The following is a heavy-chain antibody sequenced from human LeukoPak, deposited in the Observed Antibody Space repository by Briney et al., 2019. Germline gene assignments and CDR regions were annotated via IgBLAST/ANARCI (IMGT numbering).Heavy chain of an antibody. CDR1: GYTFTSYD. D-gene: IGHD2-15*01. V-gene: IGHV1-8*01. Sequence: ASVKVSCKASGYTFTSYDINWVRQATGQGLEWMGWMNPDSGNTAYAEKFQGRVTMTRNTSISTAYMELSSLRSDDTAVYYCAREGPATPGSGGHYCALDVWGQGTTVTVSS. CDR2: MNPDSGNT. CDR3: AREGPATPGSGGHYCALDV. J-gene: IGHJ6*02.